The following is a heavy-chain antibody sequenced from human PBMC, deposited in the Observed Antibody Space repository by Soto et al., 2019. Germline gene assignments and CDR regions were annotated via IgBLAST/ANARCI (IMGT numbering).Heavy chain of an antibody. Sequence: QVQLVQSGAEVKKPGSSVKVSCKASGGTFSSYAISWVRQAPGQGLEWMGGIIPIFGTANYAQKFQGRVMITADESTSTAYTELSSLRSEDTAVYYCARDYYDSSGYYYYYYGMDVWGQGTTVTVSS. CDR3: ARDYYDSSGYYYYYYGMDV. CDR2: IIPIFGTA. J-gene: IGHJ6*02. CDR1: GGTFSSYA. D-gene: IGHD3-22*01. V-gene: IGHV1-69*01.